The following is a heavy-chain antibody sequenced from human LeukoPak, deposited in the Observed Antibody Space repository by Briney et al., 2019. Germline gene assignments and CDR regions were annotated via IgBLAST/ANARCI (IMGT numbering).Heavy chain of an antibody. V-gene: IGHV3-30*18. CDR3: AKDGGSSSTYASY. CDR1: GYTFSSYG. D-gene: IGHD2-2*01. J-gene: IGHJ4*02. Sequence: GGSLTLTCAASGYTFSSYGMHWVRQAPGTGLEWVAVISYDGSKKYYADSVKGRFTISRDNSKNTLYLQMNSLRAEDTAVYNCAKDGGSSSTYASYWGQGTLVTVSS. CDR2: ISYDGSKK.